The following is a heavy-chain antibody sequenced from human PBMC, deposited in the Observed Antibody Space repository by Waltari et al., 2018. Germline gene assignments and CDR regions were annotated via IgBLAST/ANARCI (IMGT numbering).Heavy chain of an antibody. D-gene: IGHD3-22*01. V-gene: IGHV4-34*01. Sequence: QVQLQQWGAGLLKPSETLSLTCAVYGGSFSGYYWSWIRQPPGKGLEWIGENNHSGSTHSNPSLKRRVTISVDTSKNQFSLKLSSVTAADTAVYYCARGPSFTMIVVVTFDYWGQGTLVTVSS. CDR2: NNHSGST. CDR1: GGSFSGYY. CDR3: ARGPSFTMIVVVTFDY. J-gene: IGHJ4*02.